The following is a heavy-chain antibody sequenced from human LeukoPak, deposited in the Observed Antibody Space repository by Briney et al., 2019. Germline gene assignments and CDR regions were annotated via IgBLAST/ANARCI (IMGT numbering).Heavy chain of an antibody. J-gene: IGHJ4*02. V-gene: IGHV4-39*07. CDR3: ARFSPPTRITMVRGVIITSPGGFDY. Sequence: SETLSLTCTVSGGSISSSSYYWGWIRQPPGKGLEWIGSIYYSGSTYYNPSLKSRVTISVDTSKNQFSLKLSSVTAVDTAVYYCARFSPPTRITMVRGVIITSPGGFDYWGQGTLVTVSS. CDR1: GGSISSSSYY. D-gene: IGHD3-10*01. CDR2: IYYSGST.